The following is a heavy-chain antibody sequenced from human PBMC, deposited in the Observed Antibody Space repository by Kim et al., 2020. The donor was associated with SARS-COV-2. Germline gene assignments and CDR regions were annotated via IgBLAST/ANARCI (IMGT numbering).Heavy chain of an antibody. CDR3: TRDLDFQH. CDR1: GFIFSNAW. J-gene: IGHJ1*01. CDR2: IKSITNGGTT. Sequence: GGSLRPSCAASGFIFSNAWMNWVRQAPGKGLEWVGRIKSITNGGTTDYAAPVKGRFTISRDDSKNTLYLQMNSLKTEDTAVYYCTRDLDFQHWGQGTLVTVSS. V-gene: IGHV3-15*01.